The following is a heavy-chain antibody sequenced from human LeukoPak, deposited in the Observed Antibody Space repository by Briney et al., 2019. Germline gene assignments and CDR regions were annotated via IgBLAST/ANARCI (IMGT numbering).Heavy chain of an antibody. CDR3: AKAFGWELTDSVDY. Sequence: GGSLRLSCAASGFTFSSYGMHWVRQAPGKGLEWVAVISYDGSNKYYADSVKGRLTISRDNSKNTLYLQMNSLRAEDTAVYYCAKAFGWELTDSVDYWGQGTLVTVSS. D-gene: IGHD1-26*01. J-gene: IGHJ4*02. CDR1: GFTFSSYG. V-gene: IGHV3-30*18. CDR2: ISYDGSNK.